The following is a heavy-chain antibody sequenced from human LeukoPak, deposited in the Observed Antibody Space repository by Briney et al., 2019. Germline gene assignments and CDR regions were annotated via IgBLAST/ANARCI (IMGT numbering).Heavy chain of an antibody. Sequence: PSETLSLTCAVYGGSFSGYYWSWIRQPPGKGLEWIGEINHSGSTNYNPSLKSRVTISVDTSKNQFSLKLSSVTAADTAVYYCARTANKLVIDPWGQGTLVTVSS. CDR3: ARTANKLVIDP. J-gene: IGHJ5*02. D-gene: IGHD1/OR15-1a*01. CDR1: GGSFSGYY. CDR2: INHSGST. V-gene: IGHV4-34*01.